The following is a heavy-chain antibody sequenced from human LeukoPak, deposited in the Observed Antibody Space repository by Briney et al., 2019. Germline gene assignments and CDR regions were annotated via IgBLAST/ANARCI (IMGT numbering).Heavy chain of an antibody. D-gene: IGHD6-13*01. Sequence: GASVTVSCKASGYTFTGYYIHWVRQAPGQGLEWMGWIYPYSGDTNYAQNFQGRVTMTRDTSISTAYMELSSLRSDDTAVYYCARDSGSSWTSRWFDPWGQGTLVTVSS. J-gene: IGHJ5*02. V-gene: IGHV1-2*02. CDR1: GYTFTGYY. CDR2: IYPYSGDT. CDR3: ARDSGSSWTSRWFDP.